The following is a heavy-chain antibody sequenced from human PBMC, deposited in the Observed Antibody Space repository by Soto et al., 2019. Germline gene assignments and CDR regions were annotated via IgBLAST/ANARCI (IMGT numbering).Heavy chain of an antibody. CDR1: GFTFSTYA. D-gene: IGHD6-13*01. Sequence: GGSLRLSCAPSGFTFSTYAMSWVRQAPGKGLEWVSAISGSVGSTYYADSVKGRFTISRDNSKNTLYLQMNSLRAEDTAVYYCAKDQGSSWYEIDYWGQGTLVTVSS. V-gene: IGHV3-23*01. CDR3: AKDQGSSWYEIDY. J-gene: IGHJ4*02. CDR2: ISGSVGST.